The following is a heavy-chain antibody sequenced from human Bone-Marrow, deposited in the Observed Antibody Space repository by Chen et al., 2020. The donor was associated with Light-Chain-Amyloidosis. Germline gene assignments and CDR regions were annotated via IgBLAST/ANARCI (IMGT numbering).Heavy chain of an antibody. V-gene: IGHV3-23*04. D-gene: IGHD3-9*01. CDR2: ISGSCGSR. J-gene: IGHJ3*02. CDR1: GFAFSSYA. Sequence: EVQLVESGGGLLQRGGSLRLSCAASGFAFSSYAMSWVRQAPGKGLEWVATISGSCGSRYYGDAVTGRLTIARDNSKNALFLQMNSLRAEDTAVYYCAKDISYDDILPGYPADAFDIWGQGTMVTVSS. CDR3: AKDISYDDILPGYPADAFDI.